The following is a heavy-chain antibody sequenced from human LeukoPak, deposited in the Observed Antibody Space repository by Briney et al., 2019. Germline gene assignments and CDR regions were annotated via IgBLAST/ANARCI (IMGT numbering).Heavy chain of an antibody. D-gene: IGHD3-22*01. CDR1: GFTFSSYA. CDR3: ARSRDRDY. J-gene: IGHJ4*02. V-gene: IGHV3-64*01. CDR2: ISSNGGST. Sequence: GGSLRLSCAASGFTFSSYAMHWVRQAPGKGLEYVSAISSNGGSTYYANSVKGRFTISRDNSKNTLYLQMGSLRAEDMAVYYCARSRDRDYWGQGTLVTVSS.